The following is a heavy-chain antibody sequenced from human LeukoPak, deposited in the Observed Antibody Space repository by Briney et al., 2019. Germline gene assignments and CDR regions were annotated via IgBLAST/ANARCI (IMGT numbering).Heavy chain of an antibody. CDR1: GFTFSSYG. Sequence: PGRSLRLSCAASGFTFSSYGMHWVRQAPGKGLEWVAVISYDGSNKYYGDSVKGRFNISRDNSKNTLYLQMNSLRAEDTAVYYCARLQLVDYWGQGTLVTVSS. CDR3: ARLQLVDY. J-gene: IGHJ4*02. V-gene: IGHV3-30*03. CDR2: ISYDGSNK. D-gene: IGHD6-13*01.